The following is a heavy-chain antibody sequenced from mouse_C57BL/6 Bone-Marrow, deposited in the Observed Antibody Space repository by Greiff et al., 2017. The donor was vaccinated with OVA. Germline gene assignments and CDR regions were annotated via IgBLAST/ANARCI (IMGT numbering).Heavy chain of an antibody. CDR3: TDLLYGSSP. Sequence: VQLQESGAELVRPGASVTLSCKASGYTFTDYEMHWVKQTPVHGLEWIGAIDPETGGTAFNQKFKGKAILTADKSSSTAYMELRSLTSEDSAVYYCTDLLYGSSPWGQGTTLTVSS. V-gene: IGHV1-15*01. J-gene: IGHJ2*01. D-gene: IGHD1-1*01. CDR1: GYTFTDYE. CDR2: IDPETGGT.